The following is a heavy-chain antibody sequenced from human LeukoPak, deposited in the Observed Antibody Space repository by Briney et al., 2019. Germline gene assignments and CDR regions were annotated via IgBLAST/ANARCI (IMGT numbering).Heavy chain of an antibody. J-gene: IGHJ6*02. D-gene: IGHD2-2*01. Sequence: ASVKVSCKASGGTFSSYAISWVRRAPGQGLEWMGRIVPILGIANYAQKFQGRVTITADKSTSTAYMELSSLRSEDTAVYYCAGGYCSSTSCYRYYYGMDVWGQGTTVTVSS. CDR2: IVPILGIA. CDR3: AGGYCSSTSCYRYYYGMDV. V-gene: IGHV1-69*04. CDR1: GGTFSSYA.